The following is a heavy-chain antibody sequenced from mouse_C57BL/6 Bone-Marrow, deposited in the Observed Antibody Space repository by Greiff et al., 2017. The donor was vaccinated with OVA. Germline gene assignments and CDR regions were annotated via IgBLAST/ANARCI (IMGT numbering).Heavy chain of an antibody. CDR3: TRYGDY. D-gene: IGHD1-1*01. V-gene: IGHV1-15*01. Sequence: VKLQQSGAELVRPGASVTLSCKASGYTFTDYEMHWVKQTPVHGLEWIGAIDPETGGTAYNQKFKGKAILTADKSSSTAYMELRSLTSEGSAVYYCTRYGDYWGQGTTRTVSS. J-gene: IGHJ2*01. CDR1: GYTFTDYE. CDR2: IDPETGGT.